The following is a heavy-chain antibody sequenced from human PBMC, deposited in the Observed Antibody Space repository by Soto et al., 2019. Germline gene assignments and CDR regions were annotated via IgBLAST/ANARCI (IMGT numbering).Heavy chain of an antibody. CDR3: ARAGPASPLAYGLDV. J-gene: IGHJ6*02. V-gene: IGHV3-21*01. CDR1: GFSFSTYS. D-gene: IGHD2-21*01. Sequence: PGGSLRLSCAASGFSFSTYSMNWVRQGPGKGLEWVSSISSSGDTYYSDSVKGRCTISRDNAKNSVSLQMNSLRAEDAAVDYYARAGPASPLAYGLDVWGQGTLVTVSS. CDR2: ISSSGDT.